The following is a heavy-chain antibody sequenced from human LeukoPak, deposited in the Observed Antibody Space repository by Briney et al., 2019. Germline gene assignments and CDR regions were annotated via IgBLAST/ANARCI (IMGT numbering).Heavy chain of an antibody. CDR2: IYHSGST. CDR3: ATLPVFLNWFDP. CDR1: GGSISSYY. J-gene: IGHJ5*02. V-gene: IGHV4-59*06. D-gene: IGHD2-21*01. Sequence: SETLSLTCTVSGGSISSYYWSWIRQPAGKGLEWIGYIYHSGSTYYNPSLKSRVTISVDRSKNQFSLKLSSVTAADTAVYYCATLPVFLNWFDPWGQGTLVTVSS.